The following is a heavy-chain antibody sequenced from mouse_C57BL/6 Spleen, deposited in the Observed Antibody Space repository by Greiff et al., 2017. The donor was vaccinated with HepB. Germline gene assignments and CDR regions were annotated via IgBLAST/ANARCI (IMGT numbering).Heavy chain of an antibody. D-gene: IGHD1-1*01. CDR1: GYTFTSYW. CDR2: IYTSDSET. CDR3: ARWGTVVNYAMDY. Sequence: VQLQQPGAELVRPGSSVKLSCKASGYTFTSYWMDWVKQRPGQGLEWIGNIYTSDSETHYNQKFKDKATLTVDKSSSTAYMQLSSLTSEDSAVYYCARWGTVVNYAMDYWGQGTSVTVSS. V-gene: IGHV1-61*01. J-gene: IGHJ4*01.